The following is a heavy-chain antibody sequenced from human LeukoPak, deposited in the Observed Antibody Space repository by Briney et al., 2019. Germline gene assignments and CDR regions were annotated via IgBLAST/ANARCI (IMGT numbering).Heavy chain of an antibody. J-gene: IGHJ4*02. CDR1: GYTFTGYY. Sequence: ASVKVSCKASGYTFTGYYMHWVRQAPGQGLEWMGWINPNSGGTNYAQKFQGRVTMTRDTSISTAYMELSRLRSDDTAVYYCARAMEDIVVVVAAADYWGQGTLVTVSS. D-gene: IGHD2-15*01. CDR3: ARAMEDIVVVVAAADY. CDR2: INPNSGGT. V-gene: IGHV1-2*02.